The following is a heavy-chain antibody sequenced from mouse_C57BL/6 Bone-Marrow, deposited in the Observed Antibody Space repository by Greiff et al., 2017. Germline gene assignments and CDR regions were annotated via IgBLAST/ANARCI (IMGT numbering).Heavy chain of an antibody. V-gene: IGHV3-6*01. Sequence: EVKLQESGPGLVKPSQSLSLTCSVTGYSITSGYYWNWIRQFPGNKLEWMGYISYDGSNNYNPSLKNRISITRDTSKNQFFLKLNSVTTEDTATYYCAGGYYYGSGYDWYFDVWGTGTTVTVSS. J-gene: IGHJ1*03. CDR3: AGGYYYGSGYDWYFDV. CDR1: GYSITSGYY. D-gene: IGHD1-1*01. CDR2: ISYDGSN.